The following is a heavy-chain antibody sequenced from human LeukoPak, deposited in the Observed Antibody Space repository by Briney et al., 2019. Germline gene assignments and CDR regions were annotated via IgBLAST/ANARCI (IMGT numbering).Heavy chain of an antibody. V-gene: IGHV3-7*01. CDR3: ARGLYHRSGLAWDY. CDR2: IKQDGSDK. J-gene: IGHJ4*02. CDR1: GFTFSSYW. D-gene: IGHD3-22*01. Sequence: GGSLRLSCAASGFTFSSYWMSWVRQAPGKGLEWVSNIKQDGSDKNYADSVKGRFTNSRDNAKNSLYLQMNSLRAEDTAVYYCARGLYHRSGLAWDYWGQGTLVTVSS.